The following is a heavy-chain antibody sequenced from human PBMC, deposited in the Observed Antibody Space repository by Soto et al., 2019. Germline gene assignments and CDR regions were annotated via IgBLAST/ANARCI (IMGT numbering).Heavy chain of an antibody. V-gene: IGHV4-4*07. J-gene: IGHJ3*02. CDR1: GGSISSYY. CDR2: IYTSGST. CDR3: ARDVPGHYYDSSGYKGKPDDAFDI. Sequence: PSATLSLTCTVSGGSISSYYWSWIRQPAGKGLEWIGRIYTSGSTNYNPSLKSRVTMSVDTSKNQFSLKLSSVTAADTAVYYCARDVPGHYYDSSGYKGKPDDAFDIWGQGTTVTVSS. D-gene: IGHD3-22*01.